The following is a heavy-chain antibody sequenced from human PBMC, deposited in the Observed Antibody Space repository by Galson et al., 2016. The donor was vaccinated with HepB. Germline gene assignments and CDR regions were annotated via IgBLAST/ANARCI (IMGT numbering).Heavy chain of an antibody. CDR3: ARGYSYGPFDS. CDR2: INAGNGNT. CDR1: GYTFTIYA. Sequence: SVKVSCKASGYTFTIYAMHWVRQAPGQRLEWMGWINAGNGNTKYPQKFQGRVTITRDTSASTAFMELSSLRYEDTAVYYCARGYSYGPFDSWGQGTLVTVSS. D-gene: IGHD5-18*01. J-gene: IGHJ4*02. V-gene: IGHV1-3*01.